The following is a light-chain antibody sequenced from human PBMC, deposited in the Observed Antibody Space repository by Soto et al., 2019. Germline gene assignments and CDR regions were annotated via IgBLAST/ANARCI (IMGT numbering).Light chain of an antibody. CDR3: SSYTSTNTYV. CDR1: SSDVGGYNF. CDR2: EVS. J-gene: IGLJ1*01. Sequence: QSALTQPASVSGSPGQSITISCTGTSSDVGGYNFVSWYQQHPGKAPKLMIYEVSNRPLGVSNRFSGSKSGNTASLTISGLQAEDEADYYCSSYTSTNTYVFGTGTKVT. V-gene: IGLV2-14*01.